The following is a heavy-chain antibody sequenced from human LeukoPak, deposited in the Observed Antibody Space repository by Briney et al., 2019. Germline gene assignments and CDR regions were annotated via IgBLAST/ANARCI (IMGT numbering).Heavy chain of an antibody. CDR2: IDPSDSYT. CDR1: GYSFTSYW. D-gene: IGHD2-8*01. CDR3: ARTEYCTKGVCYRDRDDY. Sequence: KHGESLKISCKGSGYSFTSYWISWVRQMPGKGLEWMGRIDPSDSYTNYSPSFQGHVTISADKSISTAYLQWSSLKASDTAMYYCARTEYCTKGVCYRDRDDYWGQGTLVTVSS. J-gene: IGHJ4*02. V-gene: IGHV5-10-1*01.